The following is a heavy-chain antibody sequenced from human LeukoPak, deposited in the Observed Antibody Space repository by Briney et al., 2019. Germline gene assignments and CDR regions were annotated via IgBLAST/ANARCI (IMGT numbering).Heavy chain of an antibody. CDR1: GGTFSSYA. J-gene: IGHJ5*02. Sequence: SVKVSCKASGGTFSSYAISWVRQAPGQGLEWMGGIIPIFGTANYAQKFQGRVTITTDESTSTAYMELSSLRSEDTAVYYCARVVVQAANNNWFDPWGQGTLVTVSS. V-gene: IGHV1-69*05. CDR2: IIPIFGTA. D-gene: IGHD2-2*01. CDR3: ARVVVQAANNNWFDP.